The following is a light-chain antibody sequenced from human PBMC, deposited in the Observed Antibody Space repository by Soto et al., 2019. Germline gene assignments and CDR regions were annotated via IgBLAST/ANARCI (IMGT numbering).Light chain of an antibody. CDR2: EVD. CDR1: SSDVGGYNY. CDR3: SSYAGSSNV. J-gene: IGLJ1*01. Sequence: QSALTQPPSASGSPGQSVAISCTGTSSDVGGYNYVSWYQQHPGKAPKLMIYEVDKRPSGVPDRFSGSKSGNTASLTVSGLQADDEADYYCSSYAGSSNVFGTGTKGTVL. V-gene: IGLV2-8*01.